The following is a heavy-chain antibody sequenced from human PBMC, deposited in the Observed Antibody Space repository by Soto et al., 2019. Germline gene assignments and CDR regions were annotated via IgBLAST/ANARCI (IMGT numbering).Heavy chain of an antibody. D-gene: IGHD6-19*01. CDR1: GFTFSSYS. CDR2: ISSSSSTI. CDR3: ASAVAGMGDYYYYYYMDV. J-gene: IGHJ6*03. V-gene: IGHV3-48*01. Sequence: GGSLRLSCEASGFTFSSYSMNWVRQAPGKGLEWVSYISSSSSTIYYADSVKGRFTISRDNAKNALYLQMNSLRAEDTAVYYCASAVAGMGDYYYYYYMDVWGKGTTVTVSS.